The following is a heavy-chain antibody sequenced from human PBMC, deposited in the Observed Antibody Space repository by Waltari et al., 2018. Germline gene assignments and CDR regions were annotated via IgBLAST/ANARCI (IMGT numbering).Heavy chain of an antibody. J-gene: IGHJ4*02. Sequence: QVQLVQSGAEVKKPGASVKVSCKASGYTFSSYDINWVRQATGQGLEWMGWMNPNSGNTGDAQKFQGRVTMTRNTSISTAYMELSSLRSEDTAVYYCARKWDSSSCLPWWGQGTLVTVSS. D-gene: IGHD6-13*01. CDR3: ARKWDSSSCLPW. V-gene: IGHV1-8*01. CDR1: GYTFSSYD. CDR2: MNPNSGNT.